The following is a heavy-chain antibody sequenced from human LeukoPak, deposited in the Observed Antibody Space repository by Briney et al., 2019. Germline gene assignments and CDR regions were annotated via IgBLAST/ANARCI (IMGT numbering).Heavy chain of an antibody. D-gene: IGHD1-26*01. CDR2: IDPNTGGT. J-gene: IGHJ4*02. CDR3: ASLYDIVGTTVDY. CDR1: GYTFTNYY. V-gene: IGHV1-2*06. Sequence: GASVKVSCKTSGYTFTNYYIHWVRQAPGQGLEWMGRIDPNTGGTKSAKNFQGRVTMTRDTSISTAYMALSGRRSDDTAVYYCASLYDIVGTTVDYWGQGTLVTVSS.